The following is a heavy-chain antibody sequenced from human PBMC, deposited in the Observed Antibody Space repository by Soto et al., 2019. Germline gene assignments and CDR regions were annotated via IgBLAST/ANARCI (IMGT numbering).Heavy chain of an antibody. Sequence: ASVKVSCKVSGYTLTELSMHWVRQAPGKGLEWMGGFDPEDGETIYAQKFQGRVTMTEDTSTDTAYMELSSLRSEDTAVYYCAKAVGYYSRGAFDIWGQGTMVTVSS. CDR1: GYTLTELS. J-gene: IGHJ3*02. V-gene: IGHV1-24*01. CDR3: AKAVGYYSRGAFDI. D-gene: IGHD3-3*01. CDR2: FDPEDGET.